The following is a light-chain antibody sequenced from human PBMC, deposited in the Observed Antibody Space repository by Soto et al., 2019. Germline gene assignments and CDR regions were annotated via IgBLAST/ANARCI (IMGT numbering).Light chain of an antibody. CDR3: QQYHSSRLT. J-gene: IGKJ3*01. CDR2: DGS. V-gene: IGKV1-5*01. CDR1: QYISGW. Sequence: DIQMTQSPSTLSASVGDRVTITCRASQYISGWLAWYQQKPGKAPILLIYDGSSLQSGVPSRFIGSGSGTEFPLTINSLQTEDFATYYCQQYHSSRLTFGPGTKVEIK.